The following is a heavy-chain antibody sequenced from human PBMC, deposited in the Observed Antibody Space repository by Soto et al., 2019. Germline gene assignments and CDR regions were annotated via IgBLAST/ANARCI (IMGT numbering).Heavy chain of an antibody. Sequence: EVQLVESGGGLIQPGGSLRLSCAASGFTVSSNYMSWVRQAPGKGLEGVSVIYSGGSTYYADSVKGRFTISRDNSKNTLYLQMNSLRAEDTAVYYCARETVDYDFWSGYPLGYGMDVWGQGTTVTVSS. CDR2: IYSGGST. CDR1: GFTVSSNY. D-gene: IGHD3-3*01. J-gene: IGHJ6*02. CDR3: ARETVDYDFWSGYPLGYGMDV. V-gene: IGHV3-53*01.